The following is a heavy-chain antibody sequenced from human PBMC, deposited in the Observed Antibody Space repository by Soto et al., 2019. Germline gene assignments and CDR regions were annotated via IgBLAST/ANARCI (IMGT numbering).Heavy chain of an antibody. D-gene: IGHD2-2*01. CDR3: AREGEGSCTSTSCFDDAFDL. Sequence: QVQLQQSGPGLVKPSQTLSLTCAISGDSVSSYSAAWNWIRQSPSRGLEWLGRTYYRSKWFNDCAISVKSRITSNPDTSKNQFSLQLNSVTPEDTAVYFCAREGEGSCTSTSCFDDAFDLWGQGTMVTVSS. CDR2: TYYRSKWFN. J-gene: IGHJ3*01. V-gene: IGHV6-1*01. CDR1: GDSVSSYSAA.